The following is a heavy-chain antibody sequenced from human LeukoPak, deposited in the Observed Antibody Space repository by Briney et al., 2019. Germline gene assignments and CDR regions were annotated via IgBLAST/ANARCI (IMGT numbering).Heavy chain of an antibody. CDR1: GYTFTSYY. J-gene: IGHJ6*03. D-gene: IGHD4-23*01. Sequence: ASVKVSCKASGYTFTSYYMHWVRQAPGQGLEWMGIINPSGGSTSYAQKFQGRVTMTRDMSASTVYMELSSLRSEDTAVYYCARDYRTIGNSIYYYYMDVWGKGTTVTVSS. V-gene: IGHV1-46*01. CDR2: INPSGGST. CDR3: ARDYRTIGNSIYYYYMDV.